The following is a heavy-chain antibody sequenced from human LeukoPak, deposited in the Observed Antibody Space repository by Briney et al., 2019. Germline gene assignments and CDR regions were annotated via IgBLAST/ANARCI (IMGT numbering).Heavy chain of an antibody. D-gene: IGHD1-26*01. CDR1: DGSINSYY. J-gene: IGHJ6*02. V-gene: IGHV4-59*01. Sequence: SETLSLTCSVSDGSINSYYWNWIRRPPGKGLEWIGYIYYNGNTNYSPSLKSRVTMSVDTSKNLFSLKVSSVTAADTAVYYCARGRSNYYGMDVWRQGTTVTVSS. CDR2: IYYNGNT. CDR3: ARGRSNYYGMDV.